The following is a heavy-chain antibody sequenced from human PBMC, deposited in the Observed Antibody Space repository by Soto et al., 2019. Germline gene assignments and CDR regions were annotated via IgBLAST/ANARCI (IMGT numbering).Heavy chain of an antibody. V-gene: IGHV3-23*01. CDR2: ISGSGGST. CDR1: GGSISSGDYY. CDR3: AKDPLPYCGGDCYFDY. Sequence: PSETLSLTCTVSGGSISSGDYYWSWIRQAPGKGLEWVSAISGSGGSTYYADSVKGRFTISRDNSKNTLYLQMNTLRAEDTAVYYCAKDPLPYCGGDCYFDYWGQGTLVTVSS. J-gene: IGHJ4*02. D-gene: IGHD2-21*02.